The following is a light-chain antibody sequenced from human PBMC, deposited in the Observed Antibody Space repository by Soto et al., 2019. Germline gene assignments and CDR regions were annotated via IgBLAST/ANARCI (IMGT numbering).Light chain of an antibody. V-gene: IGLV2-14*01. CDR2: EVS. J-gene: IGLJ1*01. Sequence: HSALTQPASVSGSPGQSITISCTGTSSDVGGYNYVSWYQQHPGKAPKLMIYEVSNRPSGVSNRFSGSKSGNTASLTISGLQAEDEADYYCSSYTSSSTPYVFGTGTKLT. CDR1: SSDVGGYNY. CDR3: SSYTSSSTPYV.